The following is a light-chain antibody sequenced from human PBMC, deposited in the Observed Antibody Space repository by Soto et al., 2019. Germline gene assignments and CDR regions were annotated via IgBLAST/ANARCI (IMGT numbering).Light chain of an antibody. CDR2: EAA. CDR3: TSYTSTSTLV. V-gene: IGLV2-14*01. Sequence: QSALTQPASVSGSPGQSITISCTGTSNDIGANNYVSWYQHHPGKAPKILICEAANRPSGVSHRFSGSKSANTASLTISGLQAEDEADYFCTSYTSTSTLVFGGGTKLTVL. J-gene: IGLJ2*01. CDR1: SNDIGANNY.